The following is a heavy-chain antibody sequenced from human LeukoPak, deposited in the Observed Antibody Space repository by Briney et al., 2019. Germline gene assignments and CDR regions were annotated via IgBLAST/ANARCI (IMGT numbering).Heavy chain of an antibody. J-gene: IGHJ4*02. V-gene: IGHV1-3*01. CDR1: GYTFSAYV. CDR2: INGGNGET. Sequence: ASVKVSCKGSGYTFSAYVLHWVRQAPGQSLEWMGWINGGNGETRYSENFHGRVTITRDAPAKTSYMELSSLGLEDTAVYYCAREYSSGWDWGQGTLVTVSS. D-gene: IGHD6-19*01. CDR3: AREYSSGWD.